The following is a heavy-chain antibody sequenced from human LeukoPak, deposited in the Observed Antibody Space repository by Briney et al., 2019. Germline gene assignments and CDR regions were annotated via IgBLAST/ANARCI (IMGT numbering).Heavy chain of an antibody. V-gene: IGHV3-23*01. CDR2: ISGSGGST. Sequence: GRSLRLFCAASGFPFSNYAMSWVRHAPGKALEWVSTISGSGGSTYYADSVKGLFTISRDSSRNTLYLQMNSLRAEDTALYFCAKGMGSSYPYYYYMDVWGKGTTVTVSS. CDR3: AKGMGSSYPYYYYMDV. CDR1: GFPFSNYA. J-gene: IGHJ6*03. D-gene: IGHD2-15*01.